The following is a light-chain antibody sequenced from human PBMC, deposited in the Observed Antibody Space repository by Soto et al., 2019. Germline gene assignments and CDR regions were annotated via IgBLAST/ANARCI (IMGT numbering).Light chain of an antibody. CDR1: QSVSSY. CDR3: QQSYSTRWT. CDR2: AAS. Sequence: DLQMTRSPSSLSASVGDRVTITGRASQSVSSYLNWYQQKPGKAPKLLIYAASSLQSGVPSRFSGSGSGTDFTLTISSLQPEDFATYYCQQSYSTRWTFGQGTKVDIK. J-gene: IGKJ1*01. V-gene: IGKV1-39*01.